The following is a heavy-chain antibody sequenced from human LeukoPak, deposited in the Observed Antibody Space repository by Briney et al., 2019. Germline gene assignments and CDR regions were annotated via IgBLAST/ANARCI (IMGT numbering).Heavy chain of an antibody. CDR1: GFSLSTNELL. J-gene: IGHJ5*02. D-gene: IGHD5-18*01. Sequence: ESGPTLVKPTQTLTLTCTFSGFSLSTNELLVGWVRQPPGKALEWLAFIYGDDDKRYSPSLRSRLTITKDTSKNQVVLTLSNTDPVDTATYYCAHRRTDTSFDAWGPGILVTVSS. CDR2: IYGDDDK. V-gene: IGHV2-5*02. CDR3: AHRRTDTSFDA.